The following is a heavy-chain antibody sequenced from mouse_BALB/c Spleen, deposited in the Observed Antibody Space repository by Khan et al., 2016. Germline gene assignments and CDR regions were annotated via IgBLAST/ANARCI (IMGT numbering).Heavy chain of an antibody. CDR1: GFNIKDTY. J-gene: IGHJ3*01. CDR3: ARSPYDYDVGFAY. D-gene: IGHD2-4*01. Sequence: VQLKQSGAELVKPGASVKLSCTASGFNIKDTYMHWVKQRPEQGLEWIGRIDPANGNTKFDPKFQGKATITADKSSNTAYLQLSSLTSEDTAVYYCARSPYDYDVGFAYWGQGTLVTVSA. V-gene: IGHV14-3*02. CDR2: IDPANGNT.